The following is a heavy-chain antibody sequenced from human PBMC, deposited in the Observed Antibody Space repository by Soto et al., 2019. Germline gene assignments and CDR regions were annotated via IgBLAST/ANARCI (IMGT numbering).Heavy chain of an antibody. CDR2: VNPIVSMS. V-gene: IGHV1-69*02. Sequence: QVQLVQSGAEVKRPGSSVKVSCKASGGTFNFYSINWVLQAPGLGLEWMGRVNPIVSMSQYAQTFQGRVTMIADTSTSTAYMGLRRLRSEDTGIYYSASRYGSGYRAFDYWGQAALVTVSS. CDR1: GGTFNFYS. J-gene: IGHJ4*02. CDR3: ASRYGSGYRAFDY. D-gene: IGHD3-10*01.